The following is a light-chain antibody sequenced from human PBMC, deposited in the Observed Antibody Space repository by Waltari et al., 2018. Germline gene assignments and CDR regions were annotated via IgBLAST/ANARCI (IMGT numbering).Light chain of an antibody. J-gene: IGKJ3*01. V-gene: IGKV1-39*01. CDR1: QSISSH. CDR2: LTS. Sequence: DIQMTQSPSSLSASVGDRVTITCRASQSISSHLNWYKQKPGKAPRLLIYLTSNLQRGVPSRFSGSGSGTDFSLSISSLQPEDFATYYCQHHHIYPFTFGPGTKVDIK. CDR3: QHHHIYPFT.